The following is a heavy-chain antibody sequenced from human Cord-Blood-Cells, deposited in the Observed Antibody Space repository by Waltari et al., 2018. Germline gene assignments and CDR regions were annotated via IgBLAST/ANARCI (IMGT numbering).Heavy chain of an antibody. D-gene: IGHD3-10*01. CDR1: GFTFSSSA. V-gene: IGHV3-23*04. CDR2: ISGSGGST. J-gene: IGHJ6*03. Sequence: EVPLVESGGGLVQPGGSLRLPCAAAGFTFSSSAMSWVRQDPGTGLEWVSAISGSGGSTYYADSVEGRFTISRDNSKNTLYLQMNSLRAEDTAVDYCAKGEGSGSYYYYYYMDVWGKGTTVTVSS. CDR3: AKGEGSGSYYYYYYMDV.